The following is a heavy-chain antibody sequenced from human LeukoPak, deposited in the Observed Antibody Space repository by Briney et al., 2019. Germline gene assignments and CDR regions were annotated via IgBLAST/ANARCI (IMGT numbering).Heavy chain of an antibody. CDR3: AKDEGYCSGGSCYQNWFDP. V-gene: IGHV3-30*18. Sequence: GGSLRLSCAASGFTFSSYGMHRVRQAPGKGLEWVAVISYDGSNKYYADSVKGRFTISRDNSKNTLYLQMNSLRAEDTAVYYCAKDEGYCSGGSCYQNWFDPWGQGTLVTVSS. D-gene: IGHD2-15*01. J-gene: IGHJ5*02. CDR1: GFTFSSYG. CDR2: ISYDGSNK.